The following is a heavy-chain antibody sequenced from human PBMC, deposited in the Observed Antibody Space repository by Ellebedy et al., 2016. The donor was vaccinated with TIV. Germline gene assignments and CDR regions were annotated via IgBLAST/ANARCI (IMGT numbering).Heavy chain of an antibody. D-gene: IGHD2-8*02. V-gene: IGHV1-18*01. Sequence: ASVKVSCKTSGYIFSNFGITWVRQAPGQGLEWLGWISGKDGNTNYGHKFQGRVSMTTDTYTSTAYMELRSLKSDDTAVYYCAVGVGLGWYISFDFWGQGSLVTVSS. CDR2: ISGKDGNT. CDR3: AVGVGLGWYISFDF. CDR1: GYIFSNFG. J-gene: IGHJ5*01.